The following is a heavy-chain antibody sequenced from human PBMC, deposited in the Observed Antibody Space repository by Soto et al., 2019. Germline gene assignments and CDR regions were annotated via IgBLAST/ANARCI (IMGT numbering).Heavy chain of an antibody. Sequence: QVQLQESGPGLVKPSQTLSLTCTVSGGSISSYYWSWIRQPPGKGLEWIGYIYYSGSTNYNPSLKSRVTISVDTSKNQFSLKLSSVTAADTAVYYCARVYAEPGYYYYMDVWGKGTTVTVSS. CDR2: IYYSGST. V-gene: IGHV4-59*01. D-gene: IGHD2-2*01. J-gene: IGHJ6*03. CDR1: GGSISSYY. CDR3: ARVYAEPGYYYYMDV.